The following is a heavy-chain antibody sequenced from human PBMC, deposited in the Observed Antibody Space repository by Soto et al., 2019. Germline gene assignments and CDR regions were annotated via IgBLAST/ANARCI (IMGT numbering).Heavy chain of an antibody. CDR3: TARPVLYYYGSGSYYNWFDP. Sequence: GGSLRLSCAASGFTFSNAWMSWVRQAPGKGLEWVGRIKSKTDGGTTDYAAPVKGRFTISRDDSKNTLYLQMNSLKTEDTAVYYCTARPVLYYYGSGSYYNWFDPWGQGTLVTVSS. CDR1: GFTFSNAW. CDR2: IKSKTDGGTT. D-gene: IGHD3-10*01. V-gene: IGHV3-15*01. J-gene: IGHJ5*02.